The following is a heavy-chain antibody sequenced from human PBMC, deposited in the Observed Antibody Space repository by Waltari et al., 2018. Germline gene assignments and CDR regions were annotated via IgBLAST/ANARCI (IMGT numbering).Heavy chain of an antibody. J-gene: IGHJ6*03. Sequence: EVQLVESGGGLVQPGGSLRLSCAASGFTFSSYAMSWVRQAPGKGLEWVSAISGSGGSTYYADSVKGRFTISRDNSKNTLYLQMNSLRAEDTAVYYCAKVEDSSGYPRKYMDVWGKGTTVTVSS. V-gene: IGHV3-23*04. CDR3: AKVEDSSGYPRKYMDV. CDR1: GFTFSSYA. CDR2: ISGSGGST. D-gene: IGHD3-22*01.